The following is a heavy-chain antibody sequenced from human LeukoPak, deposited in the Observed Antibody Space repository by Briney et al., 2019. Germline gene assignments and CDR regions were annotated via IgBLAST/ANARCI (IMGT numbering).Heavy chain of an antibody. D-gene: IGHD2-2*01. J-gene: IGHJ3*02. CDR2: ISAYSGNT. CDR1: GYTFASYG. CDR3: ARGVLYCSGSSCYTGTFDI. Sequence: ASVKVSCKASGYTFASYGVSWVRQAPGQGLEWMGWISAYSGNTNYAEELQGRVTMTTDTSTSTAYMELRSLRSDDTAVYYCARGVLYCSGSSCYTGTFDIWGQGTMVTVSS. V-gene: IGHV1-18*01.